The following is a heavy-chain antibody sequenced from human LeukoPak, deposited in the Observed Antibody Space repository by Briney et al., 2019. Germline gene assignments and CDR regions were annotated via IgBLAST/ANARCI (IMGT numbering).Heavy chain of an antibody. J-gene: IGHJ3*01. D-gene: IGHD3-22*01. CDR2: IYPDDSDT. V-gene: IGHV5-51*01. CDR3: ARPNITSYYDSRGGDAFDV. CDR1: GYRFNAYW. Sequence: GESLKISCKGSGYRFNAYWIAWVRQMPGKGLEWMGIIYPDDSDTRYSPSFQGQVTISADKSVRTAYLQWSSLKASDTAMYYCARPNITSYYDSRGGDAFDVWGQGTMVTVSS.